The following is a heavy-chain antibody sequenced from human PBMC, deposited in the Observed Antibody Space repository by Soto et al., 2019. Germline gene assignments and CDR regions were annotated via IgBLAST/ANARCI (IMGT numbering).Heavy chain of an antibody. J-gene: IGHJ2*01. CDR1: GYTFTSYG. CDR3: ARRPKQNWNLPFGDL. CDR2: ISAYNGNR. V-gene: IGHV1-18*01. Sequence: QVQLVQSGAEVKKPGASVKVSCKASGYTFTSYGISWVRHAPGQGVEWMGWISAYNGNRNYAQKLQGRVTMTTDTSTSTAYMELRSLRSDDTAVYYCARRPKQNWNLPFGDLWGRGTLVTVSS. D-gene: IGHD1-7*01.